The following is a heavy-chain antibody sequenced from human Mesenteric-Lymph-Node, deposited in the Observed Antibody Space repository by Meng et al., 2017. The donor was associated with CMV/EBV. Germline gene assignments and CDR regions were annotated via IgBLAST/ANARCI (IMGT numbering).Heavy chain of an antibody. CDR3: AKDLNDFWSGYFGY. CDR2: LRYDGREE. CDR1: GFTFSDFG. V-gene: IGHV3-30*02. D-gene: IGHD3-3*01. Sequence: GESLKISCVASGFTFSDFGIHWVRQAPGKGLEWVASLRYDGREEYYMDSVKGRFSISRDNSKNTLYLQMNSLRAEDTAVYYCAKDLNDFWSGYFGYWGQGTLVTVSS. J-gene: IGHJ4*02.